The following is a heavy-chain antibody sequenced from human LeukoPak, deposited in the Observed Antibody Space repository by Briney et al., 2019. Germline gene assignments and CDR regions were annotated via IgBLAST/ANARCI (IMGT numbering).Heavy chain of an antibody. Sequence: PGGSLRLSCAASGFTLSDYYMSWIRQAPGKGLEWISYISDSGSTIYYANSVKGRFTISRDNAKNSLYLQMSSLRAEDTAVYYCAKDRAARAVGDLDYWGQGTLVTVSS. CDR2: ISDSGSTI. CDR3: AKDRAARAVGDLDY. D-gene: IGHD6-6*01. J-gene: IGHJ4*02. CDR1: GFTLSDYY. V-gene: IGHV3-11*01.